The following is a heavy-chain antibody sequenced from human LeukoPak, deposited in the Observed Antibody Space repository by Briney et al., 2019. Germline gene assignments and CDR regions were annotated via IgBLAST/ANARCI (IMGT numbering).Heavy chain of an antibody. CDR2: INPNSGGT. J-gene: IGHJ4*02. CDR1: GYTFTGYY. Sequence: ASVEVSCKASGYTFTGYYMHWVQQAPGQGLEWMGWINPNSGGTNYAQKFQGRVTMTRDTSISTAYMELSRLRSDDTAVYYCARDRFYYDSSGYPGYWGQGTLVTVSS. D-gene: IGHD3-22*01. CDR3: ARDRFYYDSSGYPGY. V-gene: IGHV1-2*02.